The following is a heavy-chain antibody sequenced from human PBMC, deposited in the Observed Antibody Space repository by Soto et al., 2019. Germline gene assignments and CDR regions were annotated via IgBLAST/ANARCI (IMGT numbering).Heavy chain of an antibody. J-gene: IGHJ6*02. V-gene: IGHV1-69*06. CDR1: GGTFSSYA. CDR2: IIPIFGTA. CDR3: ARYVETAMVNTDDYYGMDV. Sequence: QVQLVQSGAEVKKPGSSVKVSCKASGGTFSSYAISWVRQAPGQGLEWMGGIIPIFGTANYAQKFQGRVTITADKCTSTAYMGLSSLRSEDTAVYYCARYVETAMVNTDDYYGMDVWGQGTTVTVSS. D-gene: IGHD5-18*01.